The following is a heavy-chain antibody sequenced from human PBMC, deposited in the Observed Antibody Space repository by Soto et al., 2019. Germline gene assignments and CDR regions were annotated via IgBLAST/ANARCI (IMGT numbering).Heavy chain of an antibody. V-gene: IGHV3-53*01. J-gene: IGHJ4*02. Sequence: GGSLRLSCAASGFTVSSNYMSWVRQAPGKGLEWVSVIYSGGSTYYADSVKGRFTISRDNSKNTLYRQMNSLRAEDTAVYYCARVPLGGSSSYFDYWGQGTLVTVSS. CDR1: GFTVSSNY. D-gene: IGHD6-6*01. CDR3: ARVPLGGSSSYFDY. CDR2: IYSGGST.